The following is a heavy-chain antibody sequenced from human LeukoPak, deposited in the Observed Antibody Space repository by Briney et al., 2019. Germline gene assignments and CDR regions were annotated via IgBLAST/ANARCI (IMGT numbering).Heavy chain of an antibody. D-gene: IGHD4-11*01. CDR1: GFTFSSYG. CDR2: ISGSGGST. V-gene: IGHV3-23*01. CDR3: AKMGYTVNDY. Sequence: GGSLRLSCAASGFTFSSYGIHWVRQAPGKGLEWVSAISGSGGSTYYADSVKGRFTISRDNSKNTLYLQMNSLRAEDTAVYYCAKMGYTVNDYWGQGALVTVSS. J-gene: IGHJ4*02.